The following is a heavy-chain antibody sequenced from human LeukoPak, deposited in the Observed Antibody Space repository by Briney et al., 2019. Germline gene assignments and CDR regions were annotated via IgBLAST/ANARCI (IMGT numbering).Heavy chain of an antibody. Sequence: GGSLRLSCAASGFTFTNAWMSWVRQAPGKGLEWVGRIKSKGDGETIDNAAPVKGRFTMSRDDSKATLYLQMNSLKAEDTALYYCTTDLGLTMIRGVIVYWGQGALVTVSS. CDR3: TTDLGLTMIRGVIVY. J-gene: IGHJ4*02. CDR2: IKSKGDGETI. D-gene: IGHD3-10*01. V-gene: IGHV3-15*01. CDR1: GFTFTNAW.